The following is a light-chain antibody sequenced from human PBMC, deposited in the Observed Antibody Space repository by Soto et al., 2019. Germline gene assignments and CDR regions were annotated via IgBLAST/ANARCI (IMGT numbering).Light chain of an antibody. Sequence: EIVLTQSPGTLSLSPGERATLSCRATQTVFSNYIGWYQQKPGQAPRLLIYDASSRATGIPDRFSGSGSGTDFTLTISRLEPEDFAVYYCQQYGSSPQTFGQGTKVDIK. CDR1: QTVFSNY. CDR3: QQYGSSPQT. J-gene: IGKJ1*01. CDR2: DAS. V-gene: IGKV3-20*01.